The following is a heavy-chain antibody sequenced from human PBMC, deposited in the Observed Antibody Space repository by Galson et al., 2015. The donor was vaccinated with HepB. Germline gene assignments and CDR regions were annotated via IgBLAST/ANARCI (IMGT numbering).Heavy chain of an antibody. J-gene: IGHJ4*02. CDR1: GYKFNRYA. Sequence: SVKVSCKASGYKFNRYAMYWVRQAPGQGLEWMGWINTNTGTPAYAQGFTRRFVFSVDTSVSTAFLQIISLKPEDTAVYYCARERDGNGVPHYWGQGALVTVSS. V-gene: IGHV7-4-1*02. CDR2: INTNTGTP. D-gene: IGHD1-14*01. CDR3: ARERDGNGVPHY.